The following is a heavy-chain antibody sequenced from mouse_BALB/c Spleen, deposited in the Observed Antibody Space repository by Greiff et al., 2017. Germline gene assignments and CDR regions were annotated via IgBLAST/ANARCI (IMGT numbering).Heavy chain of an antibody. Sequence: EVHLVESGTVLARPGASVKMSCKASGYSFTSYWMHWVKQRPGQGLEWIGAIYPGNSDTSYNQKFKGKAKLTAVTSASTAYMELSSLTNEDSAVYYCTGSTMITTYYAMDYWGQGTSVTVSA. V-gene: IGHV1-5*01. CDR3: TGSTMITTYYAMDY. CDR2: IYPGNSDT. D-gene: IGHD2-4*01. J-gene: IGHJ4*01. CDR1: GYSFTSYW.